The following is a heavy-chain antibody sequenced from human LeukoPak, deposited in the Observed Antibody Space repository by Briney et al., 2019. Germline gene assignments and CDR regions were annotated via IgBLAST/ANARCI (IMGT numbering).Heavy chain of an antibody. Sequence: GGSLRLSCAASGFTFSSYSMNWVRQAPGKGLEWVSSISSSSSYIYYADSVKGRFTISRDNAKNSLYLQMNSLRAEDTALYYCAKDIGRFPHALDIWGQGTMVTVSS. D-gene: IGHD1-26*01. CDR2: ISSSSSYI. J-gene: IGHJ3*02. V-gene: IGHV3-21*04. CDR3: AKDIGRFPHALDI. CDR1: GFTFSSYS.